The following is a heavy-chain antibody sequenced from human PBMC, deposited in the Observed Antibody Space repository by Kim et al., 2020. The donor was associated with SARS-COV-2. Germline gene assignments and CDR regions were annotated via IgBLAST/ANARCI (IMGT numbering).Heavy chain of an antibody. Sequence: GGSLRLSCVGSGFTFSTYAITWVRQAPGKGLEWVSGISGSGDTTYYADSVKGRFTISRDNSKNTLYLQMNTLRAEDTAVYYCAKGFSSGWYQDYWGQGTLVTVSS. J-gene: IGHJ4*02. CDR3: AKGFSSGWYQDY. V-gene: IGHV3-23*01. CDR2: ISGSGDTT. CDR1: GFTFSTYA. D-gene: IGHD6-19*01.